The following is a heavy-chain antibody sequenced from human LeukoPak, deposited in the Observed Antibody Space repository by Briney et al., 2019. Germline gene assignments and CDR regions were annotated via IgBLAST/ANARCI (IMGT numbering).Heavy chain of an antibody. Sequence: PGGSLRLSCAASGFTFSSYAMSWVRQAPGKGLEWVSAISGSGGSTYYADSAKGRFTISRDNSKNTLYLQMNSLRAEDTAVYYCAKDSNSGSYFFRYWGQGTLVTVSS. CDR1: GFTFSSYA. D-gene: IGHD1-26*01. V-gene: IGHV3-23*01. J-gene: IGHJ4*02. CDR2: ISGSGGST. CDR3: AKDSNSGSYFFRY.